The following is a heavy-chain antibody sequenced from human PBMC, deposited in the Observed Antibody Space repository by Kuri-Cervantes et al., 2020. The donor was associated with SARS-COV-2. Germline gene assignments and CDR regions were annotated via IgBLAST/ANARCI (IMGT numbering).Heavy chain of an antibody. Sequence: GGSLRLSCAASGFTFSSYAMHWVRQAPGKGLEWVAVISYDGSNKYYADSVKGRFTISRDNSKNTLYLQMNSLRAEDTAVCYCAKAPSWGQGTLVTVSS. CDR1: GFTFSSYA. J-gene: IGHJ5*02. CDR2: ISYDGSNK. V-gene: IGHV3-30-3*01. CDR3: AKAPS.